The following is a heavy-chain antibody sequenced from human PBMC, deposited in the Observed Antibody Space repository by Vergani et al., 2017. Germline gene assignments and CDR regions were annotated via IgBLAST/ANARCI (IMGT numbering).Heavy chain of an antibody. CDR3: ARDGDGYNAN. D-gene: IGHD5-24*01. CDR1: GGPFSSYA. Sequence: QVQLVQSGAEVKKPGASVKVSCKASGGPFSSYAISWVRQAPGQGLEWMGRIIPILGIANYAQKFQGRVTITADKSTSTAYMELSSLRAEDTAVYYCARDGDGYNANWGQGTLVTVSS. CDR2: IIPILGIA. J-gene: IGHJ4*02. V-gene: IGHV1-69*09.